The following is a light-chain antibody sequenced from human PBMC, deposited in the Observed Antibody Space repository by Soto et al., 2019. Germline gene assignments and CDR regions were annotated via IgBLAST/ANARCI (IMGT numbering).Light chain of an antibody. Sequence: EIVVTQSPATLSVSPGERATLSCRASQSISNSLAWYQQKPGQAPRLLILGANTRATTIPARFSGSGSGTEFTLTISSLQSEDFAVYYCQQYNDSPLTVGGGTKVESK. CDR1: QSISNS. J-gene: IGKJ4*01. CDR2: GAN. CDR3: QQYNDSPLT. V-gene: IGKV3-15*01.